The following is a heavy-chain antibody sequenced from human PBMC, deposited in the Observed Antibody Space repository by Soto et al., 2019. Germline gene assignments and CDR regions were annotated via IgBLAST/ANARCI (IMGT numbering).Heavy chain of an antibody. CDR2: INAGNGNT. CDR3: ARAQDSIFGVVISSFDY. D-gene: IGHD3-3*01. J-gene: IGHJ4*02. V-gene: IGHV1-3*01. CDR1: GYTFTSYA. Sequence: ASVKVSCKASGYTFTSYAMHWVRQAPGQRLEWMGWINAGNGNTKYSQKFQGRVTITRDTSASTAYMELSSLRSEDTAVYYCARAQDSIFGVVISSFDYWGQGTLVTVSS.